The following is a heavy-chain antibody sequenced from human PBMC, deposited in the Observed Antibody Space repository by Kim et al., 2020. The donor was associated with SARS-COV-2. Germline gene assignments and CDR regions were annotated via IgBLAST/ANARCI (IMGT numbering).Heavy chain of an antibody. J-gene: IGHJ3*02. D-gene: IGHD6-6*01. CDR2: INPSGGST. CDR1: GYTFTSYY. CDR3: ARDEAYSSSIGRAFDI. V-gene: IGHV1-46*01. Sequence: ASVKVSCKASGYTFTSYYMHWVRQAPGQGLEWMGIINPSGGSTSYAQKFQGRVTMTRDTSTSTVYMELSSLRSEDTAVYYCARDEAYSSSIGRAFDIWGQGTMVTVSS.